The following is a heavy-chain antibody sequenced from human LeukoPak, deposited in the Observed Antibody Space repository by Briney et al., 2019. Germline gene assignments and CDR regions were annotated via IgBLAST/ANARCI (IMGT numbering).Heavy chain of an antibody. V-gene: IGHV1-69*01. CDR2: IIPIFGTA. J-gene: IGHJ4*02. Sequence: GASVKVSCKASGGTFSSYAISWVRQAPGQGLEWMGGIIPIFGTANYAQKFQGRVTITADESTSTAYMELSSLRSDDTAVYYCARDIGDIVVVPAAQEDYWGQGTLVTVSS. CDR1: GGTFSSYA. D-gene: IGHD2-2*01. CDR3: ARDIGDIVVVPAAQEDY.